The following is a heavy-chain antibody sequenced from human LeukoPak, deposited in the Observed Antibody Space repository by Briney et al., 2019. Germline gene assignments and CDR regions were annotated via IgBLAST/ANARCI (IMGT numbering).Heavy chain of an antibody. CDR1: GFTFSSYA. CDR2: ISYDGSNK. J-gene: IGHJ3*02. V-gene: IGHV3-30-3*01. Sequence: PGRSLRLSCAASGFTFSSYAMHWVRQAPGKGLEWVAVISYDGSNKYYADSVKGRFIISRDNSKNTLYLQMNSLRPEDTALYYCARDPTDWNYGHGAFDIWGQGTMVTVSS. CDR3: ARDPTDWNYGHGAFDI. D-gene: IGHD1-7*01.